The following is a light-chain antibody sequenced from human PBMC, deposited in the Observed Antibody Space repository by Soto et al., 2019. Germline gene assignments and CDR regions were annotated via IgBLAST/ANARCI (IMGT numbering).Light chain of an antibody. CDR2: ATS. J-gene: IGKJ5*01. CDR3: QQSYKMPS. V-gene: IGKV1-39*01. Sequence: IPLTQSPSSLAASVGDRLTLTCRASRNVSIYLNWYQHKPGKGPTLLIHATSNLQIGVPSRFSGSGSGTEFTLTISSLEPEDFGTYHCQQSYKMPSFGQGTRLEIK. CDR1: RNVSIY.